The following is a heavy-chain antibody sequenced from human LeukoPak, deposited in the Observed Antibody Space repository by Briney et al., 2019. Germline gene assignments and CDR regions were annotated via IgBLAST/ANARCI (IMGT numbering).Heavy chain of an antibody. D-gene: IGHD5-12*01. V-gene: IGHV3-23*01. Sequence: GGSLRLSCAASGFTFSSYAMSWVRQAPGKGLEWVSAISGSGGSTYYADSVKGRFTISRDNSKNTLYLQMNSLRAEDTAVYYCARGYSGYVTNWFDPWGQGTLVTVSS. CDR2: ISGSGGST. CDR1: GFTFSSYA. J-gene: IGHJ5*02. CDR3: ARGYSGYVTNWFDP.